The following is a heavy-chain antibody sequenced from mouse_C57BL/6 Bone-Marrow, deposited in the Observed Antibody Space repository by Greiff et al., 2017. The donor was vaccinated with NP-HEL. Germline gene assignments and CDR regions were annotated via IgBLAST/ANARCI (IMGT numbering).Heavy chain of an antibody. D-gene: IGHD1-1*01. CDR3: ASKDYYGSRADWDFDV. CDR2: IYPGSGST. Sequence: QVQLQQPGAELVKPGASVKMSCKASGYTFTSYWITWVKQRPGQGLEWIGDIYPGSGSTNYNEKFKSKATLTVDTSSSTAYMQLSSLTSEDSAVYDCASKDYYGSRADWDFDVWGTGTTVTVSS. J-gene: IGHJ1*03. CDR1: GYTFTSYW. V-gene: IGHV1-55*01.